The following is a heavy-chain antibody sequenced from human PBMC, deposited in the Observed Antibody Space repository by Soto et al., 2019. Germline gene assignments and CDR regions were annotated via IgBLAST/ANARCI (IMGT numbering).Heavy chain of an antibody. V-gene: IGHV1-3*01. Sequence: GASVKVSCKASGYTFTSYAMHWVRQAPGQRLEWMGWINAGNGNTKYSQKFQGRVTITRDTSASTAYMELSSLRSEDTAVYYCARDTEGSCSWYYFDYWGQGTLVTVSS. CDR1: GYTFTSYA. D-gene: IGHD6-13*01. CDR2: INAGNGNT. CDR3: ARDTEGSCSWYYFDY. J-gene: IGHJ4*02.